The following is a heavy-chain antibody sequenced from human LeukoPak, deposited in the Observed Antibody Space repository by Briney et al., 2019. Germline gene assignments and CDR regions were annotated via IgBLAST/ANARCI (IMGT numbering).Heavy chain of an antibody. CDR3: ATDFYDTT. CDR2: IRRNSDGGTI. J-gene: IGHJ5*02. D-gene: IGHD3-22*01. V-gene: IGHV3-15*07. CDR1: GFTFSDAW. Sequence: AGGSLRLSCATSGFTFSDAWMNWVRQAQGKGLEWVGRIRRNSDGGTIDYAAPVKGRFALSRDDSKNTLYLHMSSLQTEDTAVYYCATDFYDTTWGQGTLVTVSS.